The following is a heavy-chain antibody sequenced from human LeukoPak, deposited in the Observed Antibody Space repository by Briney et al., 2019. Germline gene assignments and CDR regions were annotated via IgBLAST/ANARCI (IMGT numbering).Heavy chain of an antibody. J-gene: IGHJ5*02. CDR1: GFTFSRFS. Sequence: GGSLRLSCAASGFTFSRFSMNWVRQAPGKGLEWVSSISQGNTYIYYADSVQGRFTISRDNAKSSVYLQMNSLRAEDTAVYFCARRSGNWFDPWGQGTLVTVSS. CDR3: ARRSGNWFDP. V-gene: IGHV3-21*06. CDR2: ISQGNTYI. D-gene: IGHD3-10*01.